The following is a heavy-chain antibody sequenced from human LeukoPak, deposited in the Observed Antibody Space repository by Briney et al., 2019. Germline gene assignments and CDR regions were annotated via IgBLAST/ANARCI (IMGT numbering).Heavy chain of an antibody. Sequence: GGSLRLSCAASGFTFSSYSMNWVRQAPGKGLEWVSSIGTSSSTHIYYADSVKGRFTISRDNAKNSLSLQMNSLRGEDMAVYYCAREGPVDCSSTSCYADYWGQGTLVTVSS. J-gene: IGHJ4*02. CDR1: GFTFSSYS. V-gene: IGHV3-21*01. D-gene: IGHD2-2*01. CDR2: IGTSSSTHI. CDR3: AREGPVDCSSTSCYADY.